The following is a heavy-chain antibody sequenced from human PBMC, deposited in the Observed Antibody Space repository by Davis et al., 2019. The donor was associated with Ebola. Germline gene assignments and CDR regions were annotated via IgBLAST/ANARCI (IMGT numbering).Heavy chain of an antibody. Sequence: MPGGPLRLSCAVYGGSFSGYYWSWIRQPPGKGLEWIGEINHSGSTNYNPSLKSRVTISVDTSKNQFSLKLSSVTAADTAVYYCAGGHDAFDIWGQGTMVTVSS. J-gene: IGHJ3*02. CDR3: AGGHDAFDI. CDR2: INHSGST. V-gene: IGHV4-34*01. CDR1: GGSFSGYY.